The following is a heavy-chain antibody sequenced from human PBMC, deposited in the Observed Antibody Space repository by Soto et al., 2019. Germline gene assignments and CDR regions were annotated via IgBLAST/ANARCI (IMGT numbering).Heavy chain of an antibody. Sequence: GASVKVSCKASGSTFTSYDINWVRQATGQGLEWMGWMNPNSGNTGYAQKFQGRVTMTRNTSISTAYMELGSLRSEDTAVYYCARWGTVGGYSDGYYYYYGMDVWGQGTTVTVSS. CDR1: GSTFTSYD. CDR2: MNPNSGNT. V-gene: IGHV1-8*01. CDR3: ARWGTVGGYSDGYYYYYGMDV. D-gene: IGHD5-18*01. J-gene: IGHJ6*02.